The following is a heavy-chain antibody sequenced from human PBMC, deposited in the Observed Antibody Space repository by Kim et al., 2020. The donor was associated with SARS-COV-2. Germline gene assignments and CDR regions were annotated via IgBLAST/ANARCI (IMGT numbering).Heavy chain of an antibody. J-gene: IGHJ6*02. CDR3: ARDGQLGYCSSTSCYTPGGDYNYGMDV. D-gene: IGHD2-2*02. Sequence: SVKVSCKASGGTFSSYAISWVRQAPGQGLEWMGGIIPIFGTAKYAQKFQGRVTITADESTSTAYMELSSLRSEDTAVYYCARDGQLGYCSSTSCYTPGGDYNYGMDVWGQGTTVTVSS. V-gene: IGHV1-69*13. CDR1: GGTFSSYA. CDR2: IIPIFGTA.